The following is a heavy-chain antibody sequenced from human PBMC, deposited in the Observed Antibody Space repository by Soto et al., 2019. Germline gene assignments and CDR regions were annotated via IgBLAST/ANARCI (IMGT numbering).Heavy chain of an antibody. Sequence: QVQLVESGGGVVQPGRSLRLSCAASGFTFSAYGMHWVRQAPGKGLEWVAAISYDGSNKYYADSVKGRFTISRDNSKNTLYLQMNSLRAEDTAVYFCAKVTFSGDYYYSYGLDVWGQGTTVTVSS. V-gene: IGHV3-30*18. CDR1: GFTFSAYG. CDR2: ISYDGSNK. CDR3: AKVTFSGDYYYSYGLDV. J-gene: IGHJ6*02. D-gene: IGHD1-26*01.